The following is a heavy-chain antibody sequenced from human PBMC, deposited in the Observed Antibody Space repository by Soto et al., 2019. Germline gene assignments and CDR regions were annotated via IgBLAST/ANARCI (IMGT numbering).Heavy chain of an antibody. CDR3: AKRISDYGSGTPPGYYYGLDV. V-gene: IGHV3-30*18. J-gene: IGHJ6*02. Sequence: GGSLRLSCAASGFTFSHFGMHWVRQAPGKGLEWVASTPYDGSSTSHADSVKGRFAISRDNSKNTLYLQMNSLTAEDTAVYYCAKRISDYGSGTPPGYYYGLDVWGQGTTVTVSS. D-gene: IGHD3-10*01. CDR1: GFTFSHFG. CDR2: TPYDGSST.